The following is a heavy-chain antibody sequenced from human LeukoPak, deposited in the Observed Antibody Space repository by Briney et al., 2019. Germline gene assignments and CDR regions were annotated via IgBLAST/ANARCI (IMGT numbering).Heavy chain of an antibody. D-gene: IGHD6-13*01. CDR2: INEGGNEK. CDR3: ARRPNSNWDY. V-gene: IGHV3-7*03. CDR1: GCTFRNYW. Sequence: GGSLRLSCAASGCTFRNYWMSWVRQVPGKGLEWVVNINEGGNEKNYVDSVKGRFTASRDNAQNSLYLQMNSLRVEDTAVYYCARRPNSNWDYWGQGTLVTVSS. J-gene: IGHJ4*02.